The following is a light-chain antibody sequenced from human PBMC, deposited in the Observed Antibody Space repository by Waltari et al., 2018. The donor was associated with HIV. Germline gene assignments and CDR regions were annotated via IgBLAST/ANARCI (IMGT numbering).Light chain of an antibody. CDR3: SSYTDSDTLL. CDR1: LSDLCIYDL. J-gene: IGLJ2*01. CDR2: DVN. Sequence: SALTPPASVSGSPGQSLTISCTGDLSDLCIYDLVPWYQKSPGKAPQLIIYDVNTRPSGISNRFSGSKSGNTASLTISALQGDDEADYYCSSYTDSDTLLFGGGTKLTVL. V-gene: IGLV2-14*01.